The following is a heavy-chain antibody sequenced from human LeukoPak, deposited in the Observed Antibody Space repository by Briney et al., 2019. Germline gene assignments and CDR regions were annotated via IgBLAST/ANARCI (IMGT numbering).Heavy chain of an antibody. J-gene: IGHJ6*03. V-gene: IGHV3-48*01. CDR3: AGIYYYYYYMDV. CDR2: ISSSSSTI. CDR1: GFTFSSYS. Sequence: GGSLRLSCAASGFTFSSYSMNWVRQAPGKGLEWVSYISSSSSTIYYADSVKGRFTISRDNAKNSLYLQMNSLRAEDTAVYYCAGIYYYYYYMDVWGKGTTVTVSS.